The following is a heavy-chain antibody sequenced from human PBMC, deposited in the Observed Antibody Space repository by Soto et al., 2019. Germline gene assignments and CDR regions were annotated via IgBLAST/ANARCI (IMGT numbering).Heavy chain of an antibody. CDR3: VRDGTKHLRDWFDP. V-gene: IGHV4-4*07. CDR1: GAPISGFY. D-gene: IGHD1-1*01. J-gene: IGHJ5*02. CDR2: IYATGTT. Sequence: PSETLSLTXTVSGAPISGFYWSWIRGAAGKGLEWIGRIYATGTTDYNPSLKSRVMMSVDTSKKQFSLMLRSVTAADTAVYYCVRDGTKHLRDWFDPCGQGISVTVSS.